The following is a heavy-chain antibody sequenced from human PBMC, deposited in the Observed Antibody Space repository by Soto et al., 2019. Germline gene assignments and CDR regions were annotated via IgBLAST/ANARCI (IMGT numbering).Heavy chain of an antibody. CDR2: CIPIFVTA. Sequence: QVQLVQSGAEVKKPGSSVKVSCKASGGTFSSYAISWVRQAPGQGLEWMGGCIPIFVTANYPQKFQGRVTITADKSTRRAYMGLSSLKSEDTAVYYGARGPGGQQLVTLRYWGQGTLVTVSS. CDR3: ARGPGGQQLVTLRY. J-gene: IGHJ4*02. V-gene: IGHV1-69*06. D-gene: IGHD6-13*01. CDR1: GGTFSSYA.